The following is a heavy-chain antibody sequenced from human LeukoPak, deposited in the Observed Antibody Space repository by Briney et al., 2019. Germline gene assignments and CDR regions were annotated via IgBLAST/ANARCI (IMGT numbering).Heavy chain of an antibody. D-gene: IGHD6-25*01. J-gene: IGHJ4*02. CDR3: AGGRPTAAFDY. Sequence: GGSLRLSCAASGFTFSSYWMSWVRQAPGKGLEWVANIKQDGSEKYYVDSVKGRFTISRDNAKNSLYLQMNSLRAEDTAVYYCAGGRPTAAFDYWGQGTLVTVSS. CDR1: GFTFSSYW. CDR2: IKQDGSEK. V-gene: IGHV3-7*01.